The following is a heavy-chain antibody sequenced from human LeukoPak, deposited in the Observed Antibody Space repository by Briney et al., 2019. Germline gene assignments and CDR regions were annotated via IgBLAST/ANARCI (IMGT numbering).Heavy chain of an antibody. J-gene: IGHJ4*02. Sequence: PGGSLRLSCAASGFTFSGSSMHWVRQASGKGLEWVGRVRNKVNNYATAYAASLKGRFTISRDDSKNTAYLQMNSLETEDTAVYYCTRALYYYDSSGYYGSFDYWGQGTLVTVSS. CDR1: GFTFSGSS. D-gene: IGHD3-22*01. CDR2: VRNKVNNYAT. CDR3: TRALYYYDSSGYYGSFDY. V-gene: IGHV3-73*01.